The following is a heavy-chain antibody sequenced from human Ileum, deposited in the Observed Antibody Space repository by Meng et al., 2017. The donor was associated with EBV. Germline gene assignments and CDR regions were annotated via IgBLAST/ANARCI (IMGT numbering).Heavy chain of an antibody. CDR1: GDSVSSDKTA. J-gene: IGHJ5*02. V-gene: IGHV6-1*01. CDR2: TYRRSRWYY. Sequence: QLRLQESGPGLVQPSLSLSLSCVISGDSVSSDKTAWNWIRQSPSRGLEWLGRTYRRSRWYYDYALSVKSRINISPDTSKNQVSLQLNSVTDEDTGIYYCATSRIAKFDRWGQGTLVTVSS. CDR3: ATSRIAKFDR.